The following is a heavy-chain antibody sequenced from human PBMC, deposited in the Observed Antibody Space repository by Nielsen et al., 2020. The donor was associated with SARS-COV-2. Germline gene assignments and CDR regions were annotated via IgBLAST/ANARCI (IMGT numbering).Heavy chain of an antibody. CDR3: ATNYYDGSAYYYDPLGFDY. J-gene: IGHJ4*02. CDR1: GGTFSGYA. D-gene: IGHD3-22*01. V-gene: IGHV1-69*04. Sequence: SVKVSCKASGGTFSGYAVNWVRQAPGQGLERMGRVIPVLGTANYAQKFQDRVTISADKSTSAAYMDLSSLRSEDTALYYCATNYYDGSAYYYDPLGFDYWGQGTLVTVSS. CDR2: VIPVLGTA.